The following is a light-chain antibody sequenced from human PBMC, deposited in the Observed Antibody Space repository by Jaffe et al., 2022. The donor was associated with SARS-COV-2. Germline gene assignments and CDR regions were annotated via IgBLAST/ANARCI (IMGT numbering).Light chain of an antibody. CDR3: SSYTSLSTLV. J-gene: IGLJ2*01. Sequence: QSALTQPASVSGSPGQSITISCTGTSSDVGGYNYVSWYQQYPGKAPKVIIYDVSIRPSGVSDRFSGSKSGNTASLTISGLQAEDEADYYCSSYTSLSTLVFGGGTKLTVL. CDR2: DVS. V-gene: IGLV2-14*03. CDR1: SSDVGGYNY.